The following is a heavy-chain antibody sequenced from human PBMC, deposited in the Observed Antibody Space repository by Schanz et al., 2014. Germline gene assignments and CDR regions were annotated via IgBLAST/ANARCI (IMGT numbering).Heavy chain of an antibody. V-gene: IGHV3-23*01. CDR3: VSVYDSSGYVSFNY. CDR1: GFTFSSYA. J-gene: IGHJ4*02. D-gene: IGHD3-22*01. Sequence: EVQLLESGGGLVQPGGSLRLSCAASGFTFSSYAMSWVRQAPGKGLEWVSAISGRDGSTYYADSVKGRFTISRDNAKNTLYLQMNSLRAEDTAVYYCVSVYDSSGYVSFNYWGQGTLVTVAS. CDR2: ISGRDGST.